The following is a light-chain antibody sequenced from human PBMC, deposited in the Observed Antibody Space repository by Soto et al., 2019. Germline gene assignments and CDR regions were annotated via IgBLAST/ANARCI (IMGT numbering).Light chain of an antibody. CDR2: GAS. V-gene: IGKV3-15*01. Sequence: EIRVKQSRATVCVSPGERVTXSCRASQSVRSNLAWYQQKPGQAPRLLIYGASTRATGLPARFSGSGSGTDFTLTISSLQFEDSAVYYCQQYNMWPPITFGQGTRMEIK. CDR3: QQYNMWPPIT. CDR1: QSVRSN. J-gene: IGKJ5*01.